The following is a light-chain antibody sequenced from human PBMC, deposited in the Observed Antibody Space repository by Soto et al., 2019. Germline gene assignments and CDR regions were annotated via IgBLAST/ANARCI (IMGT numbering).Light chain of an antibody. Sequence: IVLTQSPGTLSLSPGERATLSCRASQSISSIYLAWYQHRPGQAPRLLIYGISTRATGIPDRFSGSGSATDFTLTISRLEPEDSALYYCQQYGSSPTFGQGTKMDIK. V-gene: IGKV3-20*01. CDR3: QQYGSSPT. CDR1: QSISSIY. J-gene: IGKJ1*01. CDR2: GIS.